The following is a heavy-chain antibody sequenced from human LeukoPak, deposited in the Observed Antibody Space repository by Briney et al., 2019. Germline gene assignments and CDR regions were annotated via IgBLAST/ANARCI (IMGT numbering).Heavy chain of an antibody. J-gene: IGHJ4*02. V-gene: IGHV3-74*01. CDR1: GFTFSSYW. Sequence: GGSLRLSCAASGFTFSSYWMHWVRQAPGKGLVWVSRINRDGSSTSYADSVKGRFTISRDNSKNTLYLQMGSLRAEDMAVYYCARGGLLWFGELSGYWGQGTLVTVS. CDR2: INRDGSST. CDR3: ARGGLLWFGELSGY. D-gene: IGHD3-10*01.